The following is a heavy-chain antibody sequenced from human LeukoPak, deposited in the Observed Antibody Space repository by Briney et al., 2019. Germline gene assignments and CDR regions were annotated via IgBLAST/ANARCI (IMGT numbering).Heavy chain of an antibody. V-gene: IGHV4-34*01. Sequence: SETLSLTCAVYGGSFSGYYWSWIRQPPGKGLEWIGEINHSGSTNYNPSLKSRVTISVDTSKNQFSLKLSSVTAADTAVYYCARGIAAVGRYFDYWGQGTLVTVSS. CDR3: ARGIAAVGRYFDY. D-gene: IGHD6-13*01. CDR2: INHSGST. CDR1: GGSFSGYY. J-gene: IGHJ4*02.